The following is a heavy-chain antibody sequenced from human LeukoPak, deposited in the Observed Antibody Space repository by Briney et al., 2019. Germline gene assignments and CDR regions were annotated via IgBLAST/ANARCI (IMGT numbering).Heavy chain of an antibody. V-gene: IGHV1-46*01. CDR2: INPSGGST. CDR3: ARAVDILTGYEWYLDY. D-gene: IGHD3-9*01. J-gene: IGHJ4*02. Sequence: ASVKVSCNASGYTFTSYYMHWVRQPPGQGLKWMGIINPSGGSTSYAQKFQGRVTMTRDTSTSTVYMELSSLRSEDTAVYYCARAVDILTGYEWYLDYWGQGTLVTVSS. CDR1: GYTFTSYY.